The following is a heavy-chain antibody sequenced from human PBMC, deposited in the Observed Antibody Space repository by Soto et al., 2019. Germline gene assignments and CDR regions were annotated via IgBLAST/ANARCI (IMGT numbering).Heavy chain of an antibody. CDR3: EIDVGCGELCVV. CDR2: IIPLFGTS. Sequence: QVQLVQSGTEVKKPGSSAKVSCKASGGTFSNYVISWVRQAPGQGLEWMGGIIPLFGTSDYAKKFQGRIAIYADESTTTVYMDLSSLRFEDTAVYFCEIDVGCGELCVVWGQGTTVIVSS. V-gene: IGHV1-69*01. J-gene: IGHJ6*02. CDR1: GGTFSNYV. D-gene: IGHD3-10*01.